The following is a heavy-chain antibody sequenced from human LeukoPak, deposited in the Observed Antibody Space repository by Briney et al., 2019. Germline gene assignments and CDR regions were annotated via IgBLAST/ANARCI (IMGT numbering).Heavy chain of an antibody. J-gene: IGHJ4*02. D-gene: IGHD5-12*01. CDR1: GGSISSYY. V-gene: IGHV4-34*01. CDR3: ARVSAGYHFDY. Sequence: SETLSLTCTVSGGSISSYYWSWIRQPPGKGLEWIGEINHSGSTNYNPSLKSRVTISVDTSKNQFSLKLSSVTAADTAVYYCARVSAGYHFDYWGQGTLVTVSS. CDR2: INHSGST.